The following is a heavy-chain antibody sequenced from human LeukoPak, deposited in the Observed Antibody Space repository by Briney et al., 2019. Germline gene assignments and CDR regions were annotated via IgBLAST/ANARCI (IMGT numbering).Heavy chain of an antibody. J-gene: IGHJ4*02. CDR1: GFTFSNYW. CDR3: ARDKVTY. CDR2: INKDGSEK. Sequence: QPGGSLRLSCAASGFTFSNYWMSWVRQAPGKGLEWVAHINKDGSEKYYVDSVEGRFTISRDNAKNSLYLQMNSLRVEDTAVYYCARDKVTYWGQGTLVTVSS. V-gene: IGHV3-7*01.